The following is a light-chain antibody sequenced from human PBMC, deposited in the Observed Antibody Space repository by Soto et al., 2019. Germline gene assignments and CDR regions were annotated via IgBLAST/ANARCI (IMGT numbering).Light chain of an antibody. J-gene: IGKJ2*01. V-gene: IGKV1-5*03. CDR2: KAS. Sequence: DIQMTQSPSTLSASVGDRVTISCRASETVNVWLAWYQQKPGKAPKLLSYKASSLEAGVPSRFSASGSGTELTLTISSLQPDDFATYYCQQYNSYPNTFGQGTKVEVK. CDR1: ETVNVW. CDR3: QQYNSYPNT.